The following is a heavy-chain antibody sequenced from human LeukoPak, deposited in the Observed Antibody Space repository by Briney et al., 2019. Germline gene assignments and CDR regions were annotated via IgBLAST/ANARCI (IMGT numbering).Heavy chain of an antibody. V-gene: IGHV1-8*01. Sequence: GASVKVSCKASGYTFTSYDINWARQATGPGLEWMGWMIPNSGNTGYAQKFQGRVTMTRNTTISTAYMELSSLRSEDAAVYYCARGKTPRDYYMDVWGKGTTVTVSS. CDR3: ARGKTPRDYYMDV. J-gene: IGHJ6*03. CDR2: MIPNSGNT. CDR1: GYTFTSYD.